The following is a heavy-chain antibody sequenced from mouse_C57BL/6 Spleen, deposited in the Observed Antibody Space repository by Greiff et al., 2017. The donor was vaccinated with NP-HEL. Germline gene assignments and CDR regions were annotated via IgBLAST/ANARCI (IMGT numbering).Heavy chain of an antibody. D-gene: IGHD1-1*01. Sequence: VESEGGLVQPGSSMKLSCTASGFTFSDYYMAWVRQVPEKGLEWVANINYDGSSTYFLDSLKSRFIISRNDAKNILYLKMSSLKSEDTATYYCARVLDYYGSSGFDYWGQGTTLTVSS. V-gene: IGHV5-16*01. CDR1: GFTFSDYY. J-gene: IGHJ2*01. CDR3: ARVLDYYGSSGFDY. CDR2: INYDGSST.